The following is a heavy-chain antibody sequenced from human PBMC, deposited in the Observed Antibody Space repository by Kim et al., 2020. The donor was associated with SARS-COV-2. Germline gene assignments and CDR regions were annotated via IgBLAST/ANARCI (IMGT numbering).Heavy chain of an antibody. V-gene: IGHV3-11*06. Sequence: GGSLRLSCAASGFTFSDYYMSWIRQAPGKGLEWVSYISSSSSYTNYADSVKGRFTISRDNAKNSLYLQMNSLRAEDTAVYYCARSQLTTVTTVDYWGQGTLVTVSS. J-gene: IGHJ4*02. CDR3: ARSQLTTVTTVDY. D-gene: IGHD4-17*01. CDR2: ISSSSSYT. CDR1: GFTFSDYY.